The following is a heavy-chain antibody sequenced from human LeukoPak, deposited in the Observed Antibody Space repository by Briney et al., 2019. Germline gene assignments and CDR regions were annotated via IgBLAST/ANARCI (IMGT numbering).Heavy chain of an antibody. D-gene: IGHD6-19*01. CDR1: GYTFTSYD. V-gene: IGHV1-2*02. Sequence: ASVKVSCKASGYTFTSYDINWVRQATGQGLEWMGWINPNSGGTNYAQKFQGRVTMTRDTSISTAYMELSRLRSDDTAVYYCARTQDQWLVLNFDYWGQGTLVTVSS. J-gene: IGHJ4*02. CDR2: INPNSGGT. CDR3: ARTQDQWLVLNFDY.